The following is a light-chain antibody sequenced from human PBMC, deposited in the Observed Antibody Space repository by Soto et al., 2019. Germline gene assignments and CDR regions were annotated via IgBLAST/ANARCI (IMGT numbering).Light chain of an antibody. J-gene: IGKJ5*01. CDR3: QQADSFPIT. V-gene: IGKV1-12*01. Sequence: DIQMTQSPSSVSASVGDRVTISCRASEDINSRLAWYQQKTGNAPTLLIYAAFILQSGVPSRFSGYGSGTDFTLSISSLQPEDFATYYCQQADSFPITVGQGTRLESK. CDR2: AAF. CDR1: EDINSR.